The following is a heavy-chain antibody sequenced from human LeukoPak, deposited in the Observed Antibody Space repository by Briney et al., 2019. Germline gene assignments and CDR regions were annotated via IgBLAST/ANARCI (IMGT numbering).Heavy chain of an antibody. CDR3: ARDGVAELMSALDY. Sequence: GGSLRLSCVASGFTFSSYEMNWVRQAPGKGLEWLSYIGSSDSTTHYADSLKGRFTISRDNAKNSLYLQMNSLRAEDTAVYYCARDGVAELMSALDYWGQGILVTVSS. J-gene: IGHJ4*02. V-gene: IGHV3-48*03. CDR2: IGSSDSTT. D-gene: IGHD1-26*01. CDR1: GFTFSSYE.